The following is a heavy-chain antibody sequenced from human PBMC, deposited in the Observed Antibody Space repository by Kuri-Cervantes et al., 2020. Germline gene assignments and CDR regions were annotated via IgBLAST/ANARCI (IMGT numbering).Heavy chain of an antibody. Sequence: SQTLSLTCAVYGGSFSDYYWSWIRQPPGKGLEWIGEINHSGSTTYNPSLKSRVTISVDKSKNQFSLKLSSVTAADTAVYFCARGSTIVGDYYFDYWGQGTLVTVSS. CDR1: GGSFSDYY. D-gene: IGHD1-26*01. V-gene: IGHV4-34*01. J-gene: IGHJ4*02. CDR3: ARGSTIVGDYYFDY. CDR2: INHSGST.